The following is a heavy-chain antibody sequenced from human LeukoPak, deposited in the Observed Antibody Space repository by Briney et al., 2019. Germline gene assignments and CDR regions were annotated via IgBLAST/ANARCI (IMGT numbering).Heavy chain of an antibody. D-gene: IGHD2/OR15-2a*01. Sequence: SETLSLTGTGYGGSISSNYWSWIRQHPGKGLSSIASISAIGSINYTPYLKSRVTISLDTSKHQCSLKFSSVTTADTAVYYCAGILPRNTVDFWGQGTLVTVSS. CDR1: GGSISSNY. CDR3: AGILPRNTVDF. J-gene: IGHJ4*02. CDR2: ISAIGSI. V-gene: IGHV4-4*08.